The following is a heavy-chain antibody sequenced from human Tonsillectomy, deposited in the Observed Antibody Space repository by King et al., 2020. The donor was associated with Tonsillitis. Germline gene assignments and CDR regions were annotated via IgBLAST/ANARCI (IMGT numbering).Heavy chain of an antibody. D-gene: IGHD2/OR15-2a*01. CDR1: GFTFGDYA. Sequence: VQLVESGGGLVQPGRSLRLSCTASGFTFGDYAMSWFRQAPGKGLDWVGFIRSKAYGGTPEYAASVKGRFSISRDDYKSIAYLQMNSLKTEDTALYYCTKNMRGWDFSFDYWGQGTLVTVSS. CDR3: TKNMRGWDFSFDY. V-gene: IGHV3-49*03. CDR2: IRSKAYGGTP. J-gene: IGHJ4*02.